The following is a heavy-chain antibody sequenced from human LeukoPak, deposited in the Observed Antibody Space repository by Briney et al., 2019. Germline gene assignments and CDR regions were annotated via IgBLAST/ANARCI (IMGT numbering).Heavy chain of an antibody. V-gene: IGHV1-69*05. Sequence: SSVKVSCKGSGGTLTSYTISGVRQTPGQGLESVGGIIPIFGTANYAQKFQGRVTITTDESTSTAYMELSSLRSEDTAVYYCASDYYDSSGYNYWGQGTLVTVSS. D-gene: IGHD3-22*01. J-gene: IGHJ4*02. CDR1: GGTLTSYT. CDR2: IIPIFGTA. CDR3: ASDYYDSSGYNY.